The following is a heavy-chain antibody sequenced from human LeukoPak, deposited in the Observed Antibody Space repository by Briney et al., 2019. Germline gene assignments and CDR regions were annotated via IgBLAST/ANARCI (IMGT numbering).Heavy chain of an antibody. V-gene: IGHV3-23*01. CDR3: AKFTGAFYSYGPLDY. J-gene: IGHJ4*02. D-gene: IGHD5-18*01. CDR2: ISGSGGST. Sequence: GGSLRLSCAASGFTFSSYAMSWVRQAPGKGLEWVSAISGSGGSTYYADSVKGRFTISRDNSKNTLYLQMNSLRAEDTAVYYCAKFTGAFYSYGPLDYWGRGALVTVSS. CDR1: GFTFSSYA.